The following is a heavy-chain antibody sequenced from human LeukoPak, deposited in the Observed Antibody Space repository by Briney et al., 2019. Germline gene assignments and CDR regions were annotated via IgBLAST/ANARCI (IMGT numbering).Heavy chain of an antibody. D-gene: IGHD3-22*01. CDR2: IKSKTNGGTT. CDR3: TTVSGYYLPEYFQH. Sequence: PGGSLRLSCAASGFTFSNAWMTWVRQAPGKGLEWVGRIKSKTNGGTTDYAAPVKGRFTISRDDSKNTLYLQMNSLKTEDTAVYYCTTVSGYYLPEYFQHWGQGTLVTVSS. J-gene: IGHJ1*01. V-gene: IGHV3-15*01. CDR1: GFTFSNAW.